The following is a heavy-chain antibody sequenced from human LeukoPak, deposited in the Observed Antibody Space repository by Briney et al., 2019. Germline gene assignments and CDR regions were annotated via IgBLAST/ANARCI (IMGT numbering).Heavy chain of an antibody. CDR3: ARGLGILSGYYYDSPHYYFDY. Sequence: SETLSLTCTVSGGSIRSYYWSWIRQPAGKGLEWIGRIYTSGSTNYNPSLKSRVTMSVDTSKNQFSLKLSSVAAADTAVYYCARGLGILSGYYYDSPHYYFDYWGQGTLVTVSS. V-gene: IGHV4-4*07. J-gene: IGHJ4*02. CDR2: IYTSGST. CDR1: GGSIRSYY. D-gene: IGHD3-22*01.